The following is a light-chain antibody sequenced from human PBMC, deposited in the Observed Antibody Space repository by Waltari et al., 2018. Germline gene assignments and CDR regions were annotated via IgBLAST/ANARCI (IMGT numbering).Light chain of an antibody. V-gene: IGKV3-20*01. CDR1: QSVSSSV. J-gene: IGKJ2*01. Sequence: EIVLTQSPGTLPLSPGERAALPCRASQSVSSSVLAWYQQKPGQAPRLLIYGASSRATGIPDRFSGSGSGTDFTLTISRLEPEDFAVYYCHQYGTSPYTFGQGTKLEIK. CDR2: GAS. CDR3: HQYGTSPYT.